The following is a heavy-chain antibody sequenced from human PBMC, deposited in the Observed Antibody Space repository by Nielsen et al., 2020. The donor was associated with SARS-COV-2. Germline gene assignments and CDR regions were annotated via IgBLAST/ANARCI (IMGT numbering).Heavy chain of an antibody. CDR2: ISSGSRYV. CDR1: GFTFSTYS. D-gene: IGHD6-19*01. V-gene: IGHV3-21*01. CDR3: ARVATSGWDAFDI. J-gene: IGHJ3*02. Sequence: GESLKISCAAPGFTFSTYSMNWVRQAPGKGLEWVSSISSGSRYVNYADSVKGRFTISRDNAKNSLYLQMNSLRAEDTAVYYCARVATSGWDAFDIWGQGTMVTVSS.